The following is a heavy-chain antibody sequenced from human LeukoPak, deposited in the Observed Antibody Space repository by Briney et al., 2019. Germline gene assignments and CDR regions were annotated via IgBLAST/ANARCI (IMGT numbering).Heavy chain of an antibody. CDR2: INHSGST. CDR1: GGSISSYY. V-gene: IGHV4-34*01. Sequence: SETLSLTCSVSGGSISSYYWSWIRQPPGKGLEWIGEINHSGSTNYNPSLKSRVTISVDTSKNQFSLKLSSVTAADTAVYYCARGGSKKRGGYYGYWGQGTLVTVSS. CDR3: ARGGSKKRGGYYGY. J-gene: IGHJ4*02. D-gene: IGHD3-10*01.